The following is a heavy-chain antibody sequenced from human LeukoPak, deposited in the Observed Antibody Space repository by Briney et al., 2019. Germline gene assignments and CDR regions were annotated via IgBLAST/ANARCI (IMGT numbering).Heavy chain of an antibody. V-gene: IGHV4-59*12. D-gene: IGHD3-10*01. Sequence: SETLSLTCTVSDGSISDYYWSWIRQPPGKGLEWVGYIYYSGSTNYNPSLKSRATISVDTSKNQFSLKLSSVTAADTAVYYCVMVRGVIIWYWGQGTLVTVSS. CDR2: IYYSGST. J-gene: IGHJ4*02. CDR1: DGSISDYY. CDR3: VMVRGVIIWY.